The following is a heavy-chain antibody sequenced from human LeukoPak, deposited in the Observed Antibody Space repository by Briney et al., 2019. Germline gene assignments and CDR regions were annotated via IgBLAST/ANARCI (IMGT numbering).Heavy chain of an antibody. CDR3: ARPNYDSSGYYSAGIDY. Sequence: GESLKISCKGSGSRFTSYWIGWVRQMPGKGLEWMGIIYPGDSDTRYSPSFQGQVTISADKSISTAYLQWSSLKASDTAMYYCARPNYDSSGYYSAGIDYWGQGTLVTVSS. D-gene: IGHD3-22*01. CDR1: GSRFTSYW. V-gene: IGHV5-51*01. J-gene: IGHJ4*02. CDR2: IYPGDSDT.